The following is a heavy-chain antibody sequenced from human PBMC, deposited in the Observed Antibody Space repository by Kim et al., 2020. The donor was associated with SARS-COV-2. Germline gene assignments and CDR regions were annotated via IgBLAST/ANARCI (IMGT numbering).Heavy chain of an antibody. J-gene: IGHJ4*02. CDR2: IYYSGST. V-gene: IGHV4-30-4*01. D-gene: IGHD1-26*01. CDR1: GGSISSGDYY. CDR3: ARSVGATSESSFDY. Sequence: SETLSLTCTVSGGSISSGDYYWSWIRQPPGKGLEWIGYIYYSGSTYYNPSLKSRVTISVDTSKNQFSLKLSSVTAADTAVYYCARSVGATSESSFDYWGQGTLVTVSS.